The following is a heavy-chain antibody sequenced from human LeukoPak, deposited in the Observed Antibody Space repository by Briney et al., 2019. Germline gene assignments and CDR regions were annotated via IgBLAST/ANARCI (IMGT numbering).Heavy chain of an antibody. V-gene: IGHV4-30-4*01. Sequence: PSQTLSLTCTVSGGSISSGDYYWSWVRQPPGKGLEWVGEIYHSGSTNYNPSLKSRVTISVDKSKNQFSLKLSSVTAADTAVYYCARIDIVVVPAAIDYYYYYGMDVWGQGTTVTVSS. J-gene: IGHJ6*02. D-gene: IGHD2-2*01. CDR3: ARIDIVVVPAAIDYYYYYGMDV. CDR1: GGSISSGDYY. CDR2: IYHSGST.